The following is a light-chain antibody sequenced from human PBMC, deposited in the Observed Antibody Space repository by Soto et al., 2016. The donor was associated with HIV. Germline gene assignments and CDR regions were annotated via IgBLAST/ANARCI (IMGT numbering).Light chain of an antibody. CDR3: QQSYSTPRT. V-gene: IGKV1-39*01. CDR1: HTVDNY. J-gene: IGKJ1*01. Sequence: DIHMTQSPSSLSASTGDRVTITCRTNHTVDNYLNWYQHKPGKAPNLLIYAASNLQSGVPSRFSGSGSGTDFTLTISSLQPEDFATYYCQQSYSTPRTFGQGTKVEIK. CDR2: AAS.